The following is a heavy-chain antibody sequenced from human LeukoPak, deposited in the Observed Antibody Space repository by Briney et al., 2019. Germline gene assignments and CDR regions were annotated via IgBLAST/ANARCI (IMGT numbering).Heavy chain of an antibody. CDR2: SSSSGSST. J-gene: IGHJ4*02. D-gene: IGHD6-25*01. Sequence: GGSLRLSCAASGFSFSDYYMNWIRQAPGRGLEWVSYSSSSGSSTYYADSVKGRFTISRDYAKNALFLQMNSLRAEDTAVYYCTAAPNTTPGSLGHWGQGTLVTVSS. CDR1: GFSFSDYY. CDR3: TAAPNTTPGSLGH. V-gene: IGHV3-11*01.